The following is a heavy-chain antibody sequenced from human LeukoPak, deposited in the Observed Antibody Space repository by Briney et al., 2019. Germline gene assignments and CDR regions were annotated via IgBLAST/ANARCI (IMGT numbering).Heavy chain of an antibody. CDR1: GGSISSSSYY. J-gene: IGHJ4*02. CDR2: IYYSGST. D-gene: IGHD3-22*01. V-gene: IGHV4-39*01. Sequence: SETLSLTCTVSGGSISSSSYYWGWIRQPPGKGLEWIGSIYYSGSTYYNPSLKSRVTISVDTSKNQFSLKLSSVTAADTAVYYCAEGNYYDSSGYYFFDYWGQGTLVTVSS. CDR3: AEGNYYDSSGYYFFDY.